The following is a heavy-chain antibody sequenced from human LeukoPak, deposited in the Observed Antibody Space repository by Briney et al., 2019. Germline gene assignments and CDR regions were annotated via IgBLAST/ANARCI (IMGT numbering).Heavy chain of an antibody. J-gene: IGHJ4*02. CDR2: IYYSGST. CDR3: ARERMDSSSFLDY. D-gene: IGHD6-13*01. V-gene: IGHV4-39*07. Sequence: SETLSLTCTVSGGSISSSSYYWGWIRQPPGKGLEWIGSIYYSGSTYYNPSLKSRVTISVDKSKNQFSLKLSSVTAADTAVYYCARERMDSSSFLDYWGQGTLVTVSS. CDR1: GGSISSSSYY.